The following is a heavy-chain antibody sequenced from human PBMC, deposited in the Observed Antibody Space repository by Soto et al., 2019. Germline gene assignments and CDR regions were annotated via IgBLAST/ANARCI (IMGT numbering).Heavy chain of an antibody. D-gene: IGHD5-18*01. J-gene: IGHJ6*02. V-gene: IGHV4-31*03. CDR1: GGSIRSGGYY. Sequence: SETLSLTCTVSGGSIRSGGYYWSWVRQSPRRGLEWIGNIYYSGSTYYNPSLKSRLTISVDTSKNQFSLNLSSVTAADTAVYYCARDRLLATAGTARHYFGLDVWGQGTTVTVSS. CDR2: IYYSGST. CDR3: ARDRLLATAGTARHYFGLDV.